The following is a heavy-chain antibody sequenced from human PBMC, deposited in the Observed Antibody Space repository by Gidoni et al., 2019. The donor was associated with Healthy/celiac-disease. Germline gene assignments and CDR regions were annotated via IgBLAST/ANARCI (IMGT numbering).Heavy chain of an antibody. CDR2: ISAYNGNT. J-gene: IGHJ4*02. CDR3: ARDSNGEQLVLIPFDY. V-gene: IGHV1-18*01. CDR1: AYTFTSYG. Sequence: QVQLVQSGAEVKKPGASVKVSCKASAYTFTSYGISWVRQAPGQGLEWMGWISAYNGNTNYAQKLQGRVTMTTDTATSTAYMELRSLRSDDTAVYYCARDSNGEQLVLIPFDYWGQGTLVTVSS. D-gene: IGHD6-6*01.